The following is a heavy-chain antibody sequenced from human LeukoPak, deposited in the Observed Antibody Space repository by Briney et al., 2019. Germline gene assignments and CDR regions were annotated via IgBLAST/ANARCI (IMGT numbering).Heavy chain of an antibody. D-gene: IGHD1-14*01. CDR1: GCIFSNYA. CDR2: ISASGAVT. J-gene: IGHJ4*02. V-gene: IGHV3-23*01. Sequence: GGSLRLSCAASGCIFSNYAMSWVRQAPREGREGVSAISASGAVTKSTDSVEGRFTTSRDSAKNTLYLQMNSLRADDTAVYYCARGATTLAFDSWGQGTLVTVSS. CDR3: ARGATTLAFDS.